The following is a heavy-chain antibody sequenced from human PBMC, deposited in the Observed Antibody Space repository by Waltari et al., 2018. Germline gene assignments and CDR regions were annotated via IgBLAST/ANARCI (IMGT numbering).Heavy chain of an antibody. CDR1: GGSFSGYY. D-gene: IGHD2-2*01. CDR2: INHSGST. J-gene: IGHJ3*02. CDR3: ASPHSTDAFDI. V-gene: IGHV4-34*01. Sequence: QVQLQQWGAGLLKPSETLSLTCAVYGGSFSGYYWSWIRQPPGKGLEWIGEINHSGSTNYNPSLNSRVTISVDTSKNQFSLKLSSVTAADTAVYYCASPHSTDAFDIWGQGTMVTVSS.